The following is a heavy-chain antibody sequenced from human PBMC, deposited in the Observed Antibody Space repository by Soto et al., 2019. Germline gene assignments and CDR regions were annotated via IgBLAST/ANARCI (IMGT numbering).Heavy chain of an antibody. CDR3: ARDRSALTMIVAPVDY. J-gene: IGHJ4*02. D-gene: IGHD3-22*01. CDR2: ISSSSSYI. V-gene: IGHV3-21*01. CDR1: GFTFSSYS. Sequence: GSLRLSCAASGFTFSSYSMNWVRQAPGKGLEWVSSISSSSSYIYYADSVKGRFTISRDNAKNSLYLQMNSLRAEDTAVYYCARDRSALTMIVAPVDYWGQGTLVTVSS.